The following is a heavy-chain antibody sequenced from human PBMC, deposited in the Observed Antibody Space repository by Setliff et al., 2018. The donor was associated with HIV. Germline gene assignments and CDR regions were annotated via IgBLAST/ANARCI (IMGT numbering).Heavy chain of an antibody. CDR1: GGTFDSYA. V-gene: IGHV1-69*13. J-gene: IGHJ3*02. CDR2: IIPIFGTI. CDR3: TSYYTDYPRAFDI. Sequence: SVKVSCKASGGTFDSYAISWVRQAPGQGLEWMGGIIPIFGTINYAQKFQGRVTITADESTSTAYMELSSLRSEDTAVYFCTSYYTDYPRAFDIWGQGTMVTVS. D-gene: IGHD3-3*01.